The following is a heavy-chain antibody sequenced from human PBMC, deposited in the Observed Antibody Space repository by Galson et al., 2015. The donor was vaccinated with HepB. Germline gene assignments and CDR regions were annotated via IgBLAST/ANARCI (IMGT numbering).Heavy chain of an antibody. CDR2: ISAYNGNT. V-gene: IGHV1-18*01. CDR3: AATKNYDFWSGPAGWFDP. CDR1: GYTFTSYG. J-gene: IGHJ5*02. D-gene: IGHD3-3*01. Sequence: SVKVSCKASGYTFTSYGISWVRQAPGQGLEWMGWISAYNGNTNYAQKLQGRVTMTTDTSTSTAYMELRSLRSDDTAVYYCAATKNYDFWSGPAGWFDPWGQGTLVTVSS.